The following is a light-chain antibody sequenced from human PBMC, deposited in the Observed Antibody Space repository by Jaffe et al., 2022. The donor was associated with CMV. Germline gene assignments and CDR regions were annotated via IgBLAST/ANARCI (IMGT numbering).Light chain of an antibody. CDR2: END. V-gene: IGLV1-51*02. CDR3: GVWDSGLTAYWV. Sequence: QSVLTQPPSVSAAPGQTVTISCSGRRSNIESNNVSWYQKFPGAAPKLLIYENDKRVSGIPDRFSGSKSGTSATLVVSGLQTGDEADYYCGVWDSGLTAYWVFGAGTRLTVL. J-gene: IGLJ3*02. CDR1: RSNIESNN.